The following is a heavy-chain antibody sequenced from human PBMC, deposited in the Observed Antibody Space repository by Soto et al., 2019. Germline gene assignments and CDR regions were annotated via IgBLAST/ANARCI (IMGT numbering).Heavy chain of an antibody. CDR3: ARDRGSYCPDAFDI. CDR2: IYTSGST. Sequence: PSETLSLTCTVSGGSISSYYWSWIRQPAGKGLEWIGRIYTSGSTNYNPSLKSRVTMSVDTSKNQFSLKLSPVTAADTAVHYCARDRGSYCPDAFDIWGQGPMVTVSS. CDR1: GGSISSYY. V-gene: IGHV4-4*07. D-gene: IGHD1-26*01. J-gene: IGHJ3*02.